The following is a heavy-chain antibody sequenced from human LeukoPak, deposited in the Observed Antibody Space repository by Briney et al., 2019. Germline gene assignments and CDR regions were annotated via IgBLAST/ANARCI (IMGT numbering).Heavy chain of an antibody. V-gene: IGHV3-30-3*01. J-gene: IGHJ6*02. CDR2: ISYDGSNK. D-gene: IGHD4-17*01. CDR1: GFTFSSYA. CDR3: ARDLLMTTVTTRAGIHYYYYGMDV. Sequence: GGSLRLSCAASGFTFSSYAMHWVRQAPGKGLEWVAVISYDGSNKYYADSVKGRFTISRDNAKNSLYLQMNSLRAEDTAVYYCARDLLMTTVTTRAGIHYYYYGMDVWGQGTTVTVSS.